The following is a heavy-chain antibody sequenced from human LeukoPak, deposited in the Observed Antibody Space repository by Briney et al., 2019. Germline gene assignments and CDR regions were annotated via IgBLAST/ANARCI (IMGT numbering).Heavy chain of an antibody. CDR2: TYYRSKWYN. V-gene: IGHV6-1*01. CDR3: ARAAIPGPLVDYGMDV. J-gene: IGHJ6*02. CDR1: GDSVSSNSAA. Sequence: SQTLSLTCAISGDSVSSNSAAWNWIRQSPSRGLEWLGRTYYRSKWYNDYAVPVKSRITINPDTSKNQFSLQLNSVTPEDTAVYYCARAAIPGPLVDYGMDVWGQGTTVTVSS. D-gene: IGHD2-21*01.